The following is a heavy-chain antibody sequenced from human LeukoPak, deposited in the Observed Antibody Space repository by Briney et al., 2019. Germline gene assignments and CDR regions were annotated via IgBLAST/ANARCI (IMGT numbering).Heavy chain of an antibody. CDR1: GGSISSGSYY. V-gene: IGHV4-61*02. J-gene: IGHJ4*02. CDR2: IYTSGST. Sequence: TSETLSLTCTVSGGSISSGSYYWSWIRQPAGKGLEWIGRIYTSGSTNYNPSLKSRVTISVDTSKNQFSLKLSSVTAADTAVYYCARERYGEFFDYWGQGTLVTVSS. CDR3: ARERYGEFFDY. D-gene: IGHD4/OR15-4a*01.